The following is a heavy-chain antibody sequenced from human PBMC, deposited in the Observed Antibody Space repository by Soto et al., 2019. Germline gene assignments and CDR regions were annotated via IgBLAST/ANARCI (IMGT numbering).Heavy chain of an antibody. Sequence: EVQLVDSGGGLVQPGGSLRLSCAASGFIFSNYVMSCVRQAPGKGLEWVSSISDSGGTSYYADSVKGLFTISRDNSKNTLYLHMNSLRAQDTVIYYCAKRPRALLTFDCWGQGTLVTVAS. CDR3: AKRPRALLTFDC. D-gene: IGHD1-26*01. J-gene: IGHJ4*02. CDR2: ISDSGGTS. V-gene: IGHV3-23*04. CDR1: GFIFSNYV.